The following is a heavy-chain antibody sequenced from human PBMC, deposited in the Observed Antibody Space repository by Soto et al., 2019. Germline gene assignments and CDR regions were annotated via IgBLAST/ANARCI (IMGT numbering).Heavy chain of an antibody. CDR2: VSYSGRT. CDR1: GASLNDFS. J-gene: IGHJ4*02. V-gene: IGHV4-59*08. Sequence: QVQLRESGPGLVRPSETLSLSCSVSGASLNDFSWSWIRQPPGRGLEWIGYVSYSGRTTYSPSLKRRVTISLDTSKNAFSLNLTSMTAADTAIYYCARHFLGQARQRLFVDYWGQGTLATVSS. D-gene: IGHD3-3*01. CDR3: ARHFLGQARQRLFVDY.